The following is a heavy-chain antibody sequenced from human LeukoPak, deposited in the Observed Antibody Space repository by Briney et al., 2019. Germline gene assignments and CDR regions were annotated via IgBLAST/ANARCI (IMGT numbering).Heavy chain of an antibody. CDR1: GDSVSSNSAA. D-gene: IGHD2-15*01. Sequence: SQTLSLTCAISGDSVSSNSAAWNWIRQSPSRGLEWLGRTYYRSKWYNDYAVSVKSRITINPDTSKNQFSLQLNSVTPEDTAVYYCAREGYCSGGSCYLIDYWGQGTLVTVSS. V-gene: IGHV6-1*01. CDR3: AREGYCSGGSCYLIDY. J-gene: IGHJ4*02. CDR2: TYYRSKWYN.